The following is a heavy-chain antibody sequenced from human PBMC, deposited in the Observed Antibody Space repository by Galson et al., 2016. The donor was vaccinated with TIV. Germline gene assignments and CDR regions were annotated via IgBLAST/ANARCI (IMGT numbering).Heavy chain of an antibody. CDR2: IYYSGST. J-gene: IGHJ1*01. Sequence: GGSISNGGYYWSWIRQHPGKGLEWIGNIYYSGSTDYNPSLKSRVAISVDTSKNQFSLRLSSVTAADTAMYYCARWADSGSYYEYFQHWGQGTLVTVSS. D-gene: IGHD1-26*01. CDR1: GGSISNGGYY. CDR3: ARWADSGSYYEYFQH. V-gene: IGHV4-31*02.